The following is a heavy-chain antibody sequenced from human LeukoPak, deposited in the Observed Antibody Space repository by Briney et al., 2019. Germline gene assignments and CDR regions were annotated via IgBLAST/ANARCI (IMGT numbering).Heavy chain of an antibody. Sequence: GGSLRLSCAASAFSFSIFAMSWVRQAPGKGLEWVSTISDSGNSTYYADSLKGRFTISRDNSKNTLYLQMNSLRAEDTAVYYCAKLLTMIADYWGQGTLVTVSS. CDR1: AFSFSIFA. D-gene: IGHD3-22*01. J-gene: IGHJ4*02. V-gene: IGHV3-23*01. CDR2: ISDSGNST. CDR3: AKLLTMIADY.